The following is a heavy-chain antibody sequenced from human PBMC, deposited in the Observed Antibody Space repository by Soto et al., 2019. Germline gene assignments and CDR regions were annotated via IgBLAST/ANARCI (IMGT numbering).Heavy chain of an antibody. Sequence: LRLSCAASGFTFSNYGMRCVRQAPGKGLEWVAVIWYDGSNKYYADSVKGRFTISRDNSKNTLYVQMNSLRAEDTAVYYCARDPSHGSGSYLDYWGQGTLVTVSS. J-gene: IGHJ4*02. V-gene: IGHV3-33*01. CDR2: IWYDGSNK. CDR1: GFTFSNYG. D-gene: IGHD3-10*01. CDR3: ARDPSHGSGSYLDY.